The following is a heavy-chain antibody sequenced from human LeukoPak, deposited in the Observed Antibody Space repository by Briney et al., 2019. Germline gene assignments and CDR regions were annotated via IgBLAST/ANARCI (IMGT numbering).Heavy chain of an antibody. D-gene: IGHD2-2*02. V-gene: IGHV3-30*03. CDR2: ISYDGSNK. J-gene: IGHJ4*02. Sequence: GGSLRLSCAASGFTFSSYGVHWVRQAPGKGLEWVAVISYDGSNKYYADSVKGRFTISRDNSKNTLYLQMNSLRAEDTAVYYCARDDGCSSTSCYTVEIDYWGQGSLVTVSS. CDR1: GFTFSSYG. CDR3: ARDDGCSSTSCYTVEIDY.